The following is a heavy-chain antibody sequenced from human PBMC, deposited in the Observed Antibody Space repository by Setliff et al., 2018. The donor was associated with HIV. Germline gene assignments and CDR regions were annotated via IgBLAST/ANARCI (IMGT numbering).Heavy chain of an antibody. CDR3: ARGPNRYSGTYSYYYYMDV. D-gene: IGHD1-26*01. CDR2: IKEDGSEK. J-gene: IGHJ6*03. V-gene: IGHV3-7*04. Sequence: QPGGSLRLSCAASGFTLGSDWMSWVRQAPGKGLEWVASIKEDGSEKYYVDSLKGRFTICRDTAKNTLYLQMNSLRAEDTAVYYCARGPNRYSGTYSYYYYMDVWGKGTTVTVSS. CDR1: GFTLGSDW.